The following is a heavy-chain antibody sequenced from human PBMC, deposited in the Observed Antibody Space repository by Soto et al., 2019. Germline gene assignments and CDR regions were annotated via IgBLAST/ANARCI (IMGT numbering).Heavy chain of an antibody. V-gene: IGHV5-10-1*01. Sequence: GESLKISCKGSGYSFTSYWISWVRQMPGKGLEWMGRIDPSDSYTNYSPSFQGHVTISADKSISTAYLQWSSLKASDTAMYYCARVKARPNYDRWTGDAWAHYYGMDVWGQGTTVTVSS. J-gene: IGHJ6*02. CDR3: ARVKARPNYDRWTGDAWAHYYGMDV. CDR2: IDPSDSYT. D-gene: IGHD3-9*01. CDR1: GYSFTSYW.